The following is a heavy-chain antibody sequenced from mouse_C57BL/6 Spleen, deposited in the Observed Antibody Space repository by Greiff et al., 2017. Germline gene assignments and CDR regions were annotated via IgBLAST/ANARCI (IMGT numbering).Heavy chain of an antibody. Sequence: EVKLVESGEGLVKPGGSLKLSCAASGFTFSSYAMSWVRQTPEKRLAWVAYISRGGDYIYYADTVKGRFTISRDNARNTLYLQMSSLKSEDTAMYYCTRDRGYGISWYFDVWGTGTTVTVSS. D-gene: IGHD1-1*01. J-gene: IGHJ1*03. CDR2: ISRGGDYI. CDR1: GFTFSSYA. V-gene: IGHV5-9-1*02. CDR3: TRDRGYGISWYFDV.